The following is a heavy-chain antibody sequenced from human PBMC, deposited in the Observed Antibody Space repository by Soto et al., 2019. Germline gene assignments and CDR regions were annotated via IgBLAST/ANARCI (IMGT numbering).Heavy chain of an antibody. V-gene: IGHV3-73*02. Sequence: EVQLVESGGGLVHPGGSLKLSCAASGFPFNGSAMHWVRQASWKGLEWVGRIRSKPNNYATAYAASLKGRFTISRDDSKNTAYLQMNSLKTEDTAVYYCAGDFYYNMDVWGQGTKVTVSS. CDR1: GFPFNGSA. J-gene: IGHJ6*02. CDR2: IRSKPNNYAT. CDR3: AGDFYYNMDV.